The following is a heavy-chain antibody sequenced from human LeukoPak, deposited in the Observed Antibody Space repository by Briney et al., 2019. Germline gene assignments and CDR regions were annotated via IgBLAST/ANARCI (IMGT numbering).Heavy chain of an antibody. CDR3: ARDRYSGYEFDY. D-gene: IGHD5-12*01. Sequence: ASVKVSCKASGGTFSSYAISWVRQAPGHGLEWMGGIIPIFGTANYAQKFQGRVTITADESTSTAYMELSSLRSEDTAVYYCARDRYSGYEFDYWGQGTLVTVSS. J-gene: IGHJ4*02. CDR2: IIPIFGTA. V-gene: IGHV1-69*13. CDR1: GGTFSSYA.